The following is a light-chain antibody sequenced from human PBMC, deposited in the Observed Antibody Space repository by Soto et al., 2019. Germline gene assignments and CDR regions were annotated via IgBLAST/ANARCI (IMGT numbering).Light chain of an antibody. CDR3: QQYESYPMT. Sequence: DSQMTQYPSTLSASIGDRVTITSRAGQSISSWLAWYQQKPGKAPKLLISKASTLQSGVPPRFSGSGSGTEFALTISSLQPDDFATYYCQQYESYPMTFGGGTKVDIK. V-gene: IGKV1-5*03. CDR2: KAS. CDR1: QSISSW. J-gene: IGKJ4*01.